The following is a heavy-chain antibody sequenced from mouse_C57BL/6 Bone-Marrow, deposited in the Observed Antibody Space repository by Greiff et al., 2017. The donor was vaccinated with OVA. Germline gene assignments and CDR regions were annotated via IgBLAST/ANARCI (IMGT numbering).Heavy chain of an antibody. D-gene: IGHD1-1*01. V-gene: IGHV1-69*01. CDR1: GYTFTSYW. CDR2: IDPSDSYT. J-gene: IGHJ1*03. Sequence: QVQLQQPGAELVMPGASVKLSCKASGYTFTSYWMHWVKQRPGQGLEWIGEIDPSDSYTKYNQKFKGKSILSVDKSSSTAYMQLSSLTSEDSAFYYCAKTTVVAHWYFDVWGTGTTVTVSA. CDR3: AKTTVVAHWYFDV.